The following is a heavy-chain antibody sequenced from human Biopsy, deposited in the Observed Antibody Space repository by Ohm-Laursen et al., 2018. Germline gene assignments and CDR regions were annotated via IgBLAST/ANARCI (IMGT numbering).Heavy chain of an antibody. CDR1: GGSLSSYS. J-gene: IGHJ6*03. D-gene: IGHD4-17*01. Sequence: GTLSLTCTVSGGSLSSYSWSWIRQPAGKGLEYIGRIYSSGRTFYNPSLKSRVTTSVATSDNQFSLKLSSVTAADTAVYFCARDAYGDYDTYY. CDR2: IYSSGRT. CDR3: ARDAYGDYDTYY. V-gene: IGHV4-4*07.